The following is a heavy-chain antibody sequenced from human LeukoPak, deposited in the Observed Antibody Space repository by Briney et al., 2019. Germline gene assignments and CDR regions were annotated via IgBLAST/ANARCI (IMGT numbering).Heavy chain of an antibody. J-gene: IGHJ4*02. Sequence: GGSLRLSCAASGFTFSSYGMHWVRQAPGQGLEWVAVIWYDGSNKYYADSVKGRFTISRDNSKNTLYLQMNSLRAEDTAVYYCAKDRTYYYDSGGYYSDYWGQGTLVTVSS. D-gene: IGHD3-22*01. CDR1: GFTFSSYG. V-gene: IGHV3-33*06. CDR2: IWYDGSNK. CDR3: AKDRTYYYDSGGYYSDY.